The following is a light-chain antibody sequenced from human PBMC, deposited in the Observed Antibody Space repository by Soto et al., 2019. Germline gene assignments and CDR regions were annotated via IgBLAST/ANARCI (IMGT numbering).Light chain of an antibody. CDR3: LQVAIFPIT. CDR2: SAS. CDR1: QGISSW. Sequence: IQMTQYPSSLSASVGDTVTITCRASQGISSWLTWYQQKPGKAPKALIYSASSLQSGVPSRFSGSGSGTDFTLTISSLQPEDFATYFCLQVAIFPITFGQVRRLEIK. J-gene: IGKJ5*01. V-gene: IGKV1-12*01.